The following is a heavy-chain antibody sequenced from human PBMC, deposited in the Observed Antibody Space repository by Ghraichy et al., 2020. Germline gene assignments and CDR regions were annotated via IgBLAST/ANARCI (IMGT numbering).Heavy chain of an antibody. CDR2: ITPRGTT. CDR3: ACDRNGDYDY. V-gene: IGHV4-34*01. J-gene: IGHJ4*02. CDR1: GASFNEYY. Sequence: SETLSLTCAVYGASFNEYYCNWIRQPPGRGLEWIGEITPRGTTDYKASLKSRVSISTDTSRNHLFLSLRSVTAADTGFYYCACDRNGDYDYWGQGTLVTVSS. D-gene: IGHD2-8*01.